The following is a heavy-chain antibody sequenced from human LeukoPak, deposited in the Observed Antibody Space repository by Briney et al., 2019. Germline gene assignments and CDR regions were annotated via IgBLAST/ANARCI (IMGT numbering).Heavy chain of an antibody. J-gene: IGHJ5*02. Sequence: QPGGSLRLSCAASGFTFSSHGIDWVRQAPGKGLEWVSGISPSGDILYYADSVKGRFTISRDNFKNTLSLEMNSLRAEDTALYYCARDRDWGAFDAWGQGTLVTVSS. V-gene: IGHV3-23*01. CDR3: ARDRDWGAFDA. D-gene: IGHD3/OR15-3a*01. CDR2: ISPSGDIL. CDR1: GFTFSSHG.